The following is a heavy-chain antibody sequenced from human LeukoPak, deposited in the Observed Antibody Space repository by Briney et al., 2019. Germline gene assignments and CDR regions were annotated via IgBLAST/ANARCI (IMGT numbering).Heavy chain of an antibody. CDR2: INPNSGGT. J-gene: IGHJ4*02. Sequence: ASVMVFCKTAGYTCTGYYRHWVRHAPGQGREWMGWINPNSGGTNYAQKFQGWVTMTRDTSISTAYMELSRLRSDDTAVYYCARGYSSGWYLDYWGQGTLVTVSS. V-gene: IGHV1-2*04. D-gene: IGHD6-19*01. CDR1: GYTCTGYY. CDR3: ARGYSSGWYLDY.